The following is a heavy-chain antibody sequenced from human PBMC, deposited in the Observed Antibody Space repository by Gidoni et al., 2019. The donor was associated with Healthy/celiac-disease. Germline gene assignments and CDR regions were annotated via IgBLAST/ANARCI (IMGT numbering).Heavy chain of an antibody. D-gene: IGHD3-22*01. CDR2: ISGSGGST. CDR1: GFTFSSYA. J-gene: IGHJ4*02. CDR3: AKDLQYYYDTPGDY. Sequence: EVQLLESGGGLVQPGGSLRLSCAASGFTFSSYAMSWVRQAPGKGLVWVSAISGSGGSTYYADSVKGRFTISRDNSKNTLYLQMNSLRAEDTAVYYCAKDLQYYYDTPGDYWGQGTLVTVSS. V-gene: IGHV3-23*01.